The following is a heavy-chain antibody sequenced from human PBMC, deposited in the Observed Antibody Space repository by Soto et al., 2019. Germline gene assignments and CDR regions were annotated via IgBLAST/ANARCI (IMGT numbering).Heavy chain of an antibody. CDR3: ARGFYTYTGYFDY. V-gene: IGHV2-5*02. D-gene: IGHD3-3*01. J-gene: IGHJ4*02. CDR2: IYWDDDK. CDR1: GFSLDTRGRGVG. Sequence: QITLKESGPALVKPTQTLTLTCTFSGFSLDTRGRGVGVGWMRQPPGKALEWLAVIYWDDDKRYSPSLKTRLTITKDTSKNQVVLTMTNMDPVDTATYFCARGFYTYTGYFDYWGQGTLVTVSS.